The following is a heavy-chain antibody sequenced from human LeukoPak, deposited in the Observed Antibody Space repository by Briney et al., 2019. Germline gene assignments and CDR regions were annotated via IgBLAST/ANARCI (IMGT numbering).Heavy chain of an antibody. V-gene: IGHV3-23*01. D-gene: IGHD6-13*01. J-gene: IGHJ4*02. CDR3: AKDRVIATGIGEFDY. Sequence: GGSLRLSCAASGFTFSSYAMSWVRQAPGKGLEWVSAISGSGGSTYYADSVKGRFTISRDNSKNTLYLHMNSLRAEDTAVYYCAKDRVIATGIGEFDYWGQGTLVTVSS. CDR1: GFTFSSYA. CDR2: ISGSGGST.